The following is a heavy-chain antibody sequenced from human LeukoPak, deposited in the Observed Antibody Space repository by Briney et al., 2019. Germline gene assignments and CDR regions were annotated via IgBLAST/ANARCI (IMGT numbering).Heavy chain of an antibody. Sequence: GGSLRLSCAASGLTVTNTYMTWVRQAPGKGLEWVSSIYRGGSTYYTDSVKGRFTISRDTSKNTMYLQMDSLRAEDTAMYYCAKGGDSFSFDYWGQGTLVTVSS. V-gene: IGHV3-53*01. D-gene: IGHD3-16*02. J-gene: IGHJ4*02. CDR2: IYRGGST. CDR3: AKGGDSFSFDY. CDR1: GLTVTNTY.